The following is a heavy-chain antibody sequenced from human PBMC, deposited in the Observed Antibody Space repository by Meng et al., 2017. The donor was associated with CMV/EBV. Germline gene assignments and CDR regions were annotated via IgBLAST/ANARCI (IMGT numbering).Heavy chain of an antibody. V-gene: IGHV1-69*05. CDR1: GGTFSSYA. D-gene: IGHD4-17*01. Sequence: SVKVSCKASGGTFSSYAISWVRQAPGQGLEWMGGIIPIFGTANYAQKFQGGVTITTDESTSTAYMELSSLRSEDTAVYYCAADYGDYSDYWGQGTLVTVSS. CDR3: AADYGDYSDY. CDR2: IIPIFGTA. J-gene: IGHJ4*02.